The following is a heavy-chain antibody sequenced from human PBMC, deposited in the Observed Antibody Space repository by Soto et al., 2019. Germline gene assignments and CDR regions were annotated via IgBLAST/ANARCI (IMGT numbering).Heavy chain of an antibody. Sequence: ASVKVSCKVSGYTLTELSMHWVRQAPGKGLEWMGGFDPEDGETIYAQKFQGRVTMTEDTSTDTAYMELSSLRSEDTAVYYCATETRGYSGYDPYYYYYMDVWGKGTTVTVSS. CDR3: ATETRGYSGYDPYYYYYMDV. V-gene: IGHV1-24*01. CDR1: GYTLTELS. D-gene: IGHD5-12*01. CDR2: FDPEDGET. J-gene: IGHJ6*03.